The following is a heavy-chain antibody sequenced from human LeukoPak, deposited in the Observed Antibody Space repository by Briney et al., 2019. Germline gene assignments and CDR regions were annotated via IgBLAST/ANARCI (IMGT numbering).Heavy chain of an antibody. CDR3: ARASCSGGSCYSPLDY. D-gene: IGHD2-15*01. V-gene: IGHV3-20*04. CDR2: INWNGGST. Sequence: GGSLRLSCAASGFTFDDYGMSWVRQAPGKGLEWVSGINWNGGSTGYADSVKGRFTISRDNAKNSLYLQMNSLRAEDTALYYCARASCSGGSCYSPLDYWGQGTLVTVSS. CDR1: GFTFDDYG. J-gene: IGHJ4*02.